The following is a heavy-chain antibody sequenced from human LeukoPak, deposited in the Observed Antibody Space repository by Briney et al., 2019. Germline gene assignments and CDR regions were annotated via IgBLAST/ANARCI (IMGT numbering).Heavy chain of an antibody. CDR3: AKDPLTMLRGPYYYGLDV. CDR1: GFTFSSYG. D-gene: IGHD3-10*01. V-gene: IGHV3-30*18. J-gene: IGHJ6*02. CDR2: ISYGGSNK. Sequence: GGSLRLSCAASGFTFSSYGMHWVRQAPGKGLEWVAVISYGGSNKYYADSVKGRFTISRDNSKNTLYLQMNSLRAEDTAVYYCAKDPLTMLRGPYYYGLDVWGQGTTVTVSS.